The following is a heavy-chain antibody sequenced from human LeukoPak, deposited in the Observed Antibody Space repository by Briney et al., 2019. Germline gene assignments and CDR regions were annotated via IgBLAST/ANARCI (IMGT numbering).Heavy chain of an antibody. V-gene: IGHV3-11*01. CDR3: GGDRAFGVDFGY. CDR2: ISATGNTK. D-gene: IGHD3-16*01. CDR1: GFTFEDYE. Sequence: NPGGSLRLSCEASGFTFEDYEMSWFRQAPGKGPEWILYISATGNTKYYADSVRGRFSISRDNAKSSLYLQMSTLRVEDTAVYYCGGDRAFGVDFGYWGQGTLVTVSS. J-gene: IGHJ4*02.